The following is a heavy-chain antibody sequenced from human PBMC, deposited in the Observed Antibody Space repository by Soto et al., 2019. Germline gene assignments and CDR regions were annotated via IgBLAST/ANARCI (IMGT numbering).Heavy chain of an antibody. Sequence: QVQLVESGGGVVQPGRSLRLSCAASGFTFNTYGMHWVRQAPGKGLAWVAIISYDGTNKYYGDSVKGRFTISRDNSKNTLYLQMNSLRAEDTAVYCCARDLTSGGSCLDYWGQGTLVTVSS. V-gene: IGHV3-30*03. D-gene: IGHD2-15*01. CDR2: ISYDGTNK. CDR3: ARDLTSGGSCLDY. J-gene: IGHJ4*02. CDR1: GFTFNTYG.